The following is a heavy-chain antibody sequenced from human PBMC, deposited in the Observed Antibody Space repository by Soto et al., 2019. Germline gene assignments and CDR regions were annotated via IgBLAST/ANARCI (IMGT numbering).Heavy chain of an antibody. J-gene: IGHJ5*02. CDR2: IYWDDDR. Sequence: QITLKESGPTLVKPTQTLTLTCTFSGFSLSTSGVGVGWIRQPPGKALEWLALIYWDDDRRYSPSLRGRLTITKDTSKSTVDLTMYSRYPLSTSTYCFAQRVFVPRSYYPSACAAWSRETLVTVSS. CDR3: AQRVFVPRSYYPSACAA. V-gene: IGHV2-5*02. D-gene: IGHD3-22*01. CDR1: GFSLSTSGVG.